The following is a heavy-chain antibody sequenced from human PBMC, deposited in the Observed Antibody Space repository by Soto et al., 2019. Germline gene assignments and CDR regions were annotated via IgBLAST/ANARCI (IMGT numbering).Heavy chain of an antibody. D-gene: IGHD1-26*01. Sequence: GGSLRLSCAASGFTFSSYAMSWVRQAPGKGLEWVSAISGSGGSTYYADSVKGRFTISRDNSKNTLYLQMNSLRAEDTAVYYCARDRGSSWHNWFDPWGQGTLVTVSS. CDR2: ISGSGGST. J-gene: IGHJ5*02. CDR1: GFTFSSYA. V-gene: IGHV3-23*01. CDR3: ARDRGSSWHNWFDP.